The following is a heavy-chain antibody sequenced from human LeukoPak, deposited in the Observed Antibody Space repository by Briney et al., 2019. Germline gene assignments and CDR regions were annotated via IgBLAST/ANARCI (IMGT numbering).Heavy chain of an antibody. Sequence: GGSLRLSCAASGFTFTSYSLNWVRQAPGKGLEWVSSISTSSSYMYYADSVKGRFTISRDNAKNSLYLQMNSLRAEDTAVYYCTRPRGTPGAFDIWGQGTMVTVSS. V-gene: IGHV3-21*01. CDR1: GFTFTSYS. J-gene: IGHJ3*02. CDR2: ISTSSSYM. CDR3: TRPRGTPGAFDI. D-gene: IGHD1-26*01.